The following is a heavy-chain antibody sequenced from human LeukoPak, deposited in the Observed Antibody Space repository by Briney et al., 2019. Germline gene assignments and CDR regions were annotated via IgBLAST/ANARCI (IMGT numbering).Heavy chain of an antibody. V-gene: IGHV4-39*07. CDR2: IYYSGST. D-gene: IGHD3-3*01. CDR1: GGSISSSSYY. J-gene: IGHJ5*02. Sequence: PSETLSLTCTVSGGSISSSSYYWGWIRQPPGKGLEWIGSIYYSGSTYYNPSLKSRVTISVDTSKNQFSLKLSSVTAADTAVYYCARGTPTYDFWSGYEIFTWFDPWGQGTLVTVSS. CDR3: ARGTPTYDFWSGYEIFTWFDP.